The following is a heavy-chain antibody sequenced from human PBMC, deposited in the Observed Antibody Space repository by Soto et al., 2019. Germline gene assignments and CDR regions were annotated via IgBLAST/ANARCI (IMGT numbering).Heavy chain of an antibody. Sequence: QVQLVQSGAEVKKPGSSVKVSCKASGGTFSSYAISWVRQAPGQGIEWMGGIIPIFGTANYAQKFQGRVTITADESTSTAYIELSSLRSEDTAVYYCATPRPGYSGYEAIDYWGQGTLVTVSS. J-gene: IGHJ4*02. CDR3: ATPRPGYSGYEAIDY. D-gene: IGHD5-12*01. V-gene: IGHV1-69*12. CDR2: IIPIFGTA. CDR1: GGTFSSYA.